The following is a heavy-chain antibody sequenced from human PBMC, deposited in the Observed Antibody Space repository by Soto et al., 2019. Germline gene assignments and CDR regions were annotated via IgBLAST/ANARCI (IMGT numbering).Heavy chain of an antibody. J-gene: IGHJ5*02. CDR3: AKFGRHSHCSSTSCYTGPFDP. CDR2: ISGSGGST. Sequence: GGSLRLSCAASGFTFSSYAMSWVRQAPGKGLEWVSAISGSGGSTYYADSVKGRFTISRDNSKNTLYLQMNSLRAEDTAVYYCAKFGRHSHCSSTSCYTGPFDPWGQGTLVTVSS. D-gene: IGHD2-2*02. V-gene: IGHV3-23*01. CDR1: GFTFSSYA.